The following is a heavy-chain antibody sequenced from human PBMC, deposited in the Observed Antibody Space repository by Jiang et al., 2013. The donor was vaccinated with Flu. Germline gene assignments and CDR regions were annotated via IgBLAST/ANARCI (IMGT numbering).Heavy chain of an antibody. Sequence: PGLVKPSETLSLTCTVSGGSVSNINYYWSWIRQPPGKGLECIGYIYYSGSTNYNPSLKSRVTISVDTSKNQFSLKLSSVTAADTAVYFCATRKRGRGDVAYFDYWGQGTPGHRLL. CDR3: ATRKRGRGDVAYFDY. CDR2: IYYSGST. D-gene: IGHD3-10*01. V-gene: IGHV4-61*01. J-gene: IGHJ4*02. CDR1: GGSVSNINYY.